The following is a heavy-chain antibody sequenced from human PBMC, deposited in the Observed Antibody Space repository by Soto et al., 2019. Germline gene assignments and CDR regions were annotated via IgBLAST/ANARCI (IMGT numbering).Heavy chain of an antibody. CDR1: GFTFSSYS. CDR3: ASSLGIYDFWSGYYVAPDHIGSYYYYYYGMDV. Sequence: PGGSLRLSCAPSGFTFSSYSMNWVRQAPGKGLEWVSSISSSSSYIYYADSVKGRFTISRDNAKNSLYLQMNSLRAEDTAVYYCASSLGIYDFWSGYYVAPDHIGSYYYYYYGMDVWGQGTTVTVSS. D-gene: IGHD3-3*01. CDR2: ISSSSSYI. V-gene: IGHV3-21*01. J-gene: IGHJ6*02.